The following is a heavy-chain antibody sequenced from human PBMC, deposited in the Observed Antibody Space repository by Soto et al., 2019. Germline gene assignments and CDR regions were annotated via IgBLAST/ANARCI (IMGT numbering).Heavy chain of an antibody. Sequence: QVQLVESGGGVVQPGRSLRLSCAASGFTFSSYGMHWVRQAPGKGLEWVAVIRYDGSNKYYADSVKGRFTISRDKSKNTLYLQMNSLRAEDTAVYYCAREDIVVVVAATEGYYYYGMDVWGQGTTVTVSS. J-gene: IGHJ6*02. CDR3: AREDIVVVVAATEGYYYYGMDV. CDR2: IRYDGSNK. CDR1: GFTFSSYG. D-gene: IGHD2-15*01. V-gene: IGHV3-33*01.